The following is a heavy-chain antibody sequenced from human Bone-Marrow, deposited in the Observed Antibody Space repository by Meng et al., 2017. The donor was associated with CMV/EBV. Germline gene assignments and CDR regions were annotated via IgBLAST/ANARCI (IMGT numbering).Heavy chain of an antibody. Sequence: SVKVSCKASGGTFSSYTISWVRQAPGQGLEWMGRIIPIRGIANYAQKFQGRVTITADKSTSTAYMELSSLRSEDTAVYYCARVKSVYDFWGWTKWSEMDYWGQGTLVTVSS. CDR2: IIPIRGIA. D-gene: IGHD3-3*01. J-gene: IGHJ4*02. CDR3: ARVKSVYDFWGWTKWSEMDY. V-gene: IGHV1-69*02. CDR1: GGTFSSYT.